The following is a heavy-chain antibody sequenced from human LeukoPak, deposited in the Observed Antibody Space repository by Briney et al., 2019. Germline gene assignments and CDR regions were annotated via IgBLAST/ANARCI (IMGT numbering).Heavy chain of an antibody. J-gene: IGHJ4*02. Sequence: GSLRLSCAASGFTFSSYAMSWVRQAPGKGLEWVSAISGSGGSTYYADSVKGRFTISRDNSKNTLYLQMNSLRAEDTAVYYCAKDYCSSTSCYKGFDYWGQGTLVTVSS. CDR3: AKDYCSSTSCYKGFDY. CDR2: ISGSGGST. V-gene: IGHV3-23*01. D-gene: IGHD2-2*02. CDR1: GFTFSSYA.